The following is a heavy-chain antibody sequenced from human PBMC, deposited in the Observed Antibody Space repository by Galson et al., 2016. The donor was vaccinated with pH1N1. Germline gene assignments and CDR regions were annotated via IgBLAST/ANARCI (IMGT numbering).Heavy chain of an antibody. CDR2: IRYDGTDK. D-gene: IGHD4-17*01. V-gene: IGHV3-30*02. CDR1: GFTFTYYG. Sequence: SLRLSCAASGFTFTYYGMHWVRQAPGKGLEWVAFIRYDGTDKYYVDSVKGRFTISRDNSRRTLYLQMNRLRAEDTAVYYCAREGDYGDIHDAFDIWGQGTMVTVSS. J-gene: IGHJ3*02. CDR3: AREGDYGDIHDAFDI.